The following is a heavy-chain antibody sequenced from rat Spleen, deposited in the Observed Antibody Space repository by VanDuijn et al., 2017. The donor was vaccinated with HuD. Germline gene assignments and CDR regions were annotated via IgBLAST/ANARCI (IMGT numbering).Heavy chain of an antibody. CDR1: GFTFSDFY. D-gene: IGHD1-11*01. CDR2: INYVGSST. J-gene: IGHJ3*01. V-gene: IGHV5-29*01. Sequence: EVQLVESDGGLVQPGRSLKLSCAASGFTFSDFYMAWVRQAPTKGLEWVATINYVGSSTYYRDSVKGRFTISRDNAKSTLYLQMYSLRSEDTATYDCPAAGQRARFAYGGEGTLSTISS. CDR3: PAAGQRARFAY.